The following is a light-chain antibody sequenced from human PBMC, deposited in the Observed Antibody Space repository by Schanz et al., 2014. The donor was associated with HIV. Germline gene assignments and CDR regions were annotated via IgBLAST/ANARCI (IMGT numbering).Light chain of an antibody. CDR3: QQRSSWPRLT. CDR2: GAS. J-gene: IGKJ4*01. Sequence: EIVLTQSPVILSLSPGERATLSCRASQSVTSRYLAWYKQKHGQAPRLLIYGASSRASGIPDRFSGSGSGTDFTLTISRLEPEDFAIYYCQQRSSWPRLTFGGGTKVEIK. CDR1: QSVTSRY. V-gene: IGKV3D-20*02.